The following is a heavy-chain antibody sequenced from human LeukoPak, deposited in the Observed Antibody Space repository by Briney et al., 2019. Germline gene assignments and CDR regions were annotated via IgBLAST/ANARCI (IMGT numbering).Heavy chain of an antibody. V-gene: IGHV1-46*01. J-gene: IGHJ3*02. CDR3: ATDLIDRPYYDSSGVAFDI. CDR1: GYTFTSYY. Sequence: ASVKVSCKASGYTFTSYYIHWVRQAPGQGLEWMGIINPSGGSTSYAQKFQGRVTMTEDTSTDTAYMELSSLRSEDTAVYYCATDLIDRPYYDSSGVAFDIWGQGTMVTVSS. CDR2: INPSGGST. D-gene: IGHD3-22*01.